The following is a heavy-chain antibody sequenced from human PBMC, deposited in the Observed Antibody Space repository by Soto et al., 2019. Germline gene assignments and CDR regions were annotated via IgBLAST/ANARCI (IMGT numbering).Heavy chain of an antibody. CDR1: GGSISSGGYS. CDR3: AIFLCTSPGCVPLDP. V-gene: IGHV4-30-2*01. CDR2: IYHSGST. D-gene: IGHD2-2*01. Sequence: TLSLTCAVSGGSISSGGYSWSWIRQPPGKGLEWIGYIYHSGSTYYNPSLKSRVTISVDRSKNQFSLKLSSVTAADTAVYYCAIFLCTSPGCVPLDPWGPGTRVTVFS. J-gene: IGHJ5*02.